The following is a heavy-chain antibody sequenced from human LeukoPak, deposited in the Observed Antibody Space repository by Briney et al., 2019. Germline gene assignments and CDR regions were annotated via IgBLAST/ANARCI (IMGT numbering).Heavy chain of an antibody. CDR3: GGHSPQYTSSGLDY. J-gene: IGHJ4*02. CDR2: IYYTGST. V-gene: IGHV4-59*08. D-gene: IGHD6-13*01. Sequence: SETLSLTCTVSGGSISSYYWSWIRQPPGKGLEWIGYIYYTGSTNYNPSLKSRVTISVGTSKNQFSLKLSSVTAADTAVYYCGGHSPQYTSSGLDYWGQGTLVTVSS. CDR1: GGSISSYY.